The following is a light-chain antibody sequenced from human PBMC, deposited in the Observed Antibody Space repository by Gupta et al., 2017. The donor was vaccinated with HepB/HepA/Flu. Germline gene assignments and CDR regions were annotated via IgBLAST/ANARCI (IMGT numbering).Light chain of an antibody. CDR3: QQDDGTPHT. Sequence: DTVLTQSRDSVAVSLGERATINCKSSQSVLYHSNNENHLAWYQQRPGQAPKLLIYWASKRESGVPDRFSDSGSGTEFTLTISSLQSEDVAVYYCQQDDGTPHTFGGGTKVEI. J-gene: IGKJ4*01. V-gene: IGKV4-1*01. CDR1: QSVLYHSNNENH. CDR2: WAS.